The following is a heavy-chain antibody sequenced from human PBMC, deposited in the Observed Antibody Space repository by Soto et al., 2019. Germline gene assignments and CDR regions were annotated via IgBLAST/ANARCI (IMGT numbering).Heavy chain of an antibody. Sequence: SETLSLTCTVSGYSVTSGSYWAWFRQPPEKGVGRLGRVSLMGHPHPHPSFMRRATISIATSKNQFSLKLPSVTAADTAVYYCARARIVVSGTIVDFWGLGTLVNVSS. CDR3: ARARIVVSGTIVDF. V-gene: IGHV4-38-2*02. CDR2: VSLMGHP. D-gene: IGHD1-7*01. CDR1: GYSVTSGSY. J-gene: IGHJ4*02.